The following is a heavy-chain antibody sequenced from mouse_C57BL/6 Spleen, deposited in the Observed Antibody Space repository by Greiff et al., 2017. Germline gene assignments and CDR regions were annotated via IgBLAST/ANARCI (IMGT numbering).Heavy chain of an antibody. J-gene: IGHJ3*01. CDR1: GYTFTGYW. CDR3: ATGQLRLRGAY. Sequence: QVQLKQSGAELMKPGASVKLSCKATGYTFTGYWIEWVKQRPGHGLEWIGELLPGSGSTNSNEKFKGKATFTADTSSNTAYMQLSSLTTEDSAIYYCATGQLRLRGAYWGQGTLVTGSA. D-gene: IGHD3-2*02. V-gene: IGHV1-9*01. CDR2: LLPGSGST.